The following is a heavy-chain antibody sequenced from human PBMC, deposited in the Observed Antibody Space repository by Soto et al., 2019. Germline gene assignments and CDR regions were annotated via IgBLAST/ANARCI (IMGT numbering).Heavy chain of an antibody. CDR2: MYSTGST. CDR3: ARDRGGGSGNFYQSRGMDV. CDR1: GGSMSIGGFS. Sequence: QLQLQESGSRLMKPSQTLSLTCSVSGGSMSIGGFSWTWIRQPPGKGLEWIVSMYSTGSTSHNPSLKCRVNISIDKSRNQFALRLPSVTAADTAVYYCARDRGGGSGNFYQSRGMDVGGRGITVTVSS. J-gene: IGHJ6*02. D-gene: IGHD3-10*01. V-gene: IGHV4-30-2*01.